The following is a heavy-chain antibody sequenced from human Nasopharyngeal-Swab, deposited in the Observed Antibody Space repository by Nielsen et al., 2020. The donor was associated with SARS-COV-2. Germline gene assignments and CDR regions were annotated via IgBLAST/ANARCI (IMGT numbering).Heavy chain of an antibody. V-gene: IGHV1-2*06. Sequence: ASVKVSCKASGYTFTGYYMHWVRQAPGQGLEWMGRINPNSGGTNYAQKFQGRVTMTRDTSISTAYMELSRLRSDDTAVYYCARDGDGAQQPYHYYYYYGMDVWGQGTTVTVSS. D-gene: IGHD6-13*01. CDR3: ARDGDGAQQPYHYYYYYGMDV. CDR1: GYTFTGYY. J-gene: IGHJ6*02. CDR2: INPNSGGT.